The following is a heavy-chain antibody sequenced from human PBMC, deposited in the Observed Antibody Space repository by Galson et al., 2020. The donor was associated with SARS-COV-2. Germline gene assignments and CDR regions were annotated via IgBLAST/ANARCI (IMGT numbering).Heavy chain of an antibody. J-gene: IGHJ4*02. V-gene: IGHV3-7*03. Sequence: GESLKISCAASGLTFGSYWMTWVRQAPGKGLEWVANIKADGSEKYYVDSVKGRFTISRDNAKNLLFLHMNSLRGEDTAVYFCVRPSIAVIDSDYWGQGTLVTVSS. D-gene: IGHD6-19*01. CDR3: VRPSIAVIDSDY. CDR2: IKADGSEK. CDR1: GLTFGSYW.